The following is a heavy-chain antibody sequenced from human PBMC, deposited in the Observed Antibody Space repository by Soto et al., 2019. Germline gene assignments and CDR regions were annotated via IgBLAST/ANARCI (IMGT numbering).Heavy chain of an antibody. Sequence: GSLRLSCAASGFTFSSYGMHWVRQAPGKGLEWVAVISYDGSNKYYADSVKGRFTISRDNSKNTLYLQMNSLRAEDTAVYYCAKDMYYDYVWGSYRYTPGAAFDIWGQGTMVTVSS. CDR2: ISYDGSNK. CDR1: GFTFSSYG. D-gene: IGHD3-16*02. V-gene: IGHV3-30*18. J-gene: IGHJ3*02. CDR3: AKDMYYDYVWGSYRYTPGAAFDI.